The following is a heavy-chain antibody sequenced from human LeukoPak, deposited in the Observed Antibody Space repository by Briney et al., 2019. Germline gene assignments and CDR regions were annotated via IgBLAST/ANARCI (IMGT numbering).Heavy chain of an antibody. CDR3: AKERGYSYGLDY. CDR2: ISWNSGSI. CDR1: GFTFDDYA. J-gene: IGHJ4*02. V-gene: IGHV3-9*01. D-gene: IGHD5-18*01. Sequence: GGSLRLSCAASGFTFDDYAMHWVRQAPGEGLEWVSGISWNSGSIGYADSVKGRFTISRDNAKNSLYLQMNSLRAEDTALYYCAKERGYSYGLDYWGRGTLVTVSS.